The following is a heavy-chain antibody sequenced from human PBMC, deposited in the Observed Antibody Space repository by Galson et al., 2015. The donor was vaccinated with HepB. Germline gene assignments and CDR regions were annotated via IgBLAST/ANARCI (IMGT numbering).Heavy chain of an antibody. CDR1: GFTFSSYA. D-gene: IGHD3-22*01. J-gene: IGHJ4*02. Sequence: SLRLSCAASGFTFSSYAMHWVRQAPGKGLEWVAVISYDGSNKYYADSVKGRFTISRDNSKNTLYLQMNSLRPDDTAVYFCEGHYGGSGYYYHTSSFDYWGQGTLVTVSS. V-gene: IGHV3-30-3*01. CDR3: EGHYGGSGYYYHTSSFDY. CDR2: ISYDGSNK.